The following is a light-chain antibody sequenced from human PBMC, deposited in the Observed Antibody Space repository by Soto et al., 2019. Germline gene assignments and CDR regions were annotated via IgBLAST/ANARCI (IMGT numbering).Light chain of an antibody. Sequence: EIVLTQSPGTLSLSPGERATLSCRASQSVSSSYLAWYQQKPGQAPRLLIYGASSRATGIPDRFSGSGSGSDFTXTISRXEXXDFXVYYCXXYGSSPPLLTFGGGTKVEIK. CDR1: QSVSSSY. CDR3: XXYGSSPPLLT. V-gene: IGKV3-20*01. CDR2: GAS. J-gene: IGKJ4*01.